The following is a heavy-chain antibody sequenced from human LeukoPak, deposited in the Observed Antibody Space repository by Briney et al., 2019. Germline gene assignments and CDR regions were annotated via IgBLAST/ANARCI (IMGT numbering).Heavy chain of an antibody. CDR1: GYTFTGYY. V-gene: IGHV1-2*02. CDR3: ARAAFYCTNGVCYLSWFDP. D-gene: IGHD2-8*01. CDR2: INPNSGGT. Sequence: GASVKVSCKASGYTFTGYYMHWVRQAPGQGLECMGWINPNSGGTNYTQKFQGRVTMTRDTSTSTAYMELSRLRSDDTAVYYCARAAFYCTNGVCYLSWFDPWGQGTLVTVST. J-gene: IGHJ5*02.